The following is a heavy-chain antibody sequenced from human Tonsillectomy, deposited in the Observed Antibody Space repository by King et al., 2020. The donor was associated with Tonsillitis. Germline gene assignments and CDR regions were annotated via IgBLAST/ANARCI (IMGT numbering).Heavy chain of an antibody. CDR3: ASGRDPWLFDPRDPIGRRATMWFDS. Sequence: VQLVESGPRLVKPSQTLSLTCAVSGGSIGSSRHSWSWIRQSPGKGLEWIAHVDSSESTNYNPSLQSRVTMSMDSSRNQFFINVNSVTAADTAVYYCASGRDPWLFDPRDPIGRRATMWFDSWGQGILVTVSS. V-gene: IGHV4-30-4*07. J-gene: IGHJ5*01. CDR2: VDSSEST. CDR1: GGSIGSSRHS. D-gene: IGHD3-22*01.